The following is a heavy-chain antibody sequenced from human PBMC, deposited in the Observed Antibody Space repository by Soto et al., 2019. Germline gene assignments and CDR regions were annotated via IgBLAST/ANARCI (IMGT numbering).Heavy chain of an antibody. Sequence: QITLKESGPTLVKPTQTLTLTCTFSGFSLSTSGVGVGWIRQPPGKALEWLALIYWDDDKRYSPSLKSRLTITKDTSKNQAVLTMTNMDPVDTATYYCAHSIQGTTYYDFWSGYQSDAFDIWGQGTMVTVSS. V-gene: IGHV2-5*02. CDR1: GFSLSTSGVG. CDR2: IYWDDDK. CDR3: AHSIQGTTYYDFWSGYQSDAFDI. J-gene: IGHJ3*02. D-gene: IGHD3-3*01.